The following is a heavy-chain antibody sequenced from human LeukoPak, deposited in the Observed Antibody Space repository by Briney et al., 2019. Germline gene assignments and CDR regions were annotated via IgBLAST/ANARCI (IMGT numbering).Heavy chain of an antibody. D-gene: IGHD6-13*01. CDR2: ISYDGSNK. J-gene: IGHJ4*02. V-gene: IGHV3-30-3*01. Sequence: GGSLRLSCAASGFTFSSYAMHWVRQAPGKGLEWVAVISYDGSNKYYADSVKGRFTISRDNSKNTLYLQMNSLRAEDTAVYYCAPTWGAAAGPHYWGQGTLVTVSS. CDR1: GFTFSSYA. CDR3: APTWGAAAGPHY.